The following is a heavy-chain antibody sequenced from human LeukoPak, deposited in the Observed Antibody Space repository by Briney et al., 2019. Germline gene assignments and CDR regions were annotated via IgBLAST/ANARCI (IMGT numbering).Heavy chain of an antibody. J-gene: IGHJ4*02. D-gene: IGHD1-26*01. CDR2: IYYSGST. V-gene: IGHV4-39*01. CDR3: AKSGGYGLIDY. CDR1: GGSISSSSHY. Sequence: SETLSLTCTVSGGSISSSSHYWGWIRQPPGKGLEWIGSIYYSGSTYYNPSLKSRVTISVDTSKNQFSLKLSSVTAADTAVYYCAKSGGYGLIDYWGQGTLVTVSS.